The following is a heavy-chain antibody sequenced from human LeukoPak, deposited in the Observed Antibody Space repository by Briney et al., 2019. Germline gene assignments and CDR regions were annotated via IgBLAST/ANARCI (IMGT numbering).Heavy chain of an antibody. J-gene: IGHJ3*02. V-gene: IGHV3-15*01. CDR3: ASARPTSSWTAFDI. Sequence: GGSLRLSCAASGFTFTNAWMSWVRQAPGKGLEWVGRIKSKTDGGTIHYAAPVKGRFTISRDDSKNTLYLQMNSLRAEDTAVYYCASARPTSSWTAFDIWGQGTMVTVSS. D-gene: IGHD6-13*01. CDR2: IKSKTDGGTI. CDR1: GFTFTNAW.